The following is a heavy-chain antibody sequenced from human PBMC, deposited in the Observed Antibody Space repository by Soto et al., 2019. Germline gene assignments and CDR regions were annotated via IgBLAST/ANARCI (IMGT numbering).Heavy chain of an antibody. V-gene: IGHV4-4*02. J-gene: IGHJ4*02. Sequence: QLQLQESGPGLVKPSETLSLTCTVSSGSINSAIWWSWVRQPPGKGLEWIGEIYVGGTTNYNPSLKSRVTVASDKSKNHFSLKVASVTAADAAVYYCASHQPTPGTRGFDSWGQGTLVTVSS. CDR2: IYVGGTT. CDR1: SGSINSAIW. CDR3: ASHQPTPGTRGFDS.